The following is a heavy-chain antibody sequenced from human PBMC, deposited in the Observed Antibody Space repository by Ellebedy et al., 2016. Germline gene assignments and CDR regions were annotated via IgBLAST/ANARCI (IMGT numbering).Heavy chain of an antibody. CDR2: IIPIVGIA. V-gene: IGHV1-69*04. CDR1: GGTFSSYA. D-gene: IGHD5-18*01. J-gene: IGHJ4*02. CDR3: ARAEDTAMVFDY. Sequence: ASVKVSCKASGGTFSSYAISWVRQAPGQGLEWMGRIIPIVGIAIYAQKFQGRVTITADKSTSTAYMELSSLRSEETGVYYCARAEDTAMVFDYWGQGTLVTVSS.